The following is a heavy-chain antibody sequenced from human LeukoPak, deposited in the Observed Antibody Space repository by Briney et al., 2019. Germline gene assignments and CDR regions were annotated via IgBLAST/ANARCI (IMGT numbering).Heavy chain of an antibody. V-gene: IGHV3-23*01. CDR1: GFTFSSCG. J-gene: IGHJ4*02. Sequence: QPGGSLRLSCAASGFTFSSCGMSWVRQAPGKGLEWVAAISAGGDLTNYADSVKGRFTISRDSSKNMLYVQMNSLRAEDTAIYYCAKGLISSATYFSYFDYWGQGTLVTVSS. CDR3: AKGLISSATYFSYFDY. D-gene: IGHD1-26*01. CDR2: ISAGGDLT.